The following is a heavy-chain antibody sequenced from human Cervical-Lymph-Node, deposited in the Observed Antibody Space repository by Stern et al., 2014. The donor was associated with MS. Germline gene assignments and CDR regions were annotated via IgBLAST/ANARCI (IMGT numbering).Heavy chain of an antibody. CDR3: ARDARRGDYYGLDV. J-gene: IGHJ6*02. CDR1: GFSFSTYS. V-gene: IGHV3-21*02. CDR2: ITGSGTYI. D-gene: IGHD3-10*01. Sequence: EVQLVESGGGLVKPGGSLRLSCAASGFSFSTYSMTWVRQAPGKGLEWVSSITGSGTYIYYADLVKCRFTISRDNAKNALYLQMTSLRAEDTAVYYGARDARRGDYYGLDVWGQGTTVTVSS.